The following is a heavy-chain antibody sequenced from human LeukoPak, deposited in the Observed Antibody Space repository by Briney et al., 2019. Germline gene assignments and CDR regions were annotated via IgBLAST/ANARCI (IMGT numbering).Heavy chain of an antibody. CDR3: VRTHSSRYNWFDP. V-gene: IGHV4-4*07. J-gene: IGHJ5*02. D-gene: IGHD6-13*01. CDR2: IYTTGGT. Sequence: SETLSLTCTVSGGSISSYYWSWIRQPAGKGLEWIGRIYTTGGTNYNPSLKSRVAMSVDTSKNQFSLTLSSVTAADTAVYYCVRTHSSRYNWFDPWGQGTLVTVSS. CDR1: GGSISSYY.